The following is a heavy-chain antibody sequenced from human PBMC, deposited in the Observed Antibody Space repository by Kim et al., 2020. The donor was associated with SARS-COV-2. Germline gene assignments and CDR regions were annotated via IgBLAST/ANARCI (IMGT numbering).Heavy chain of an antibody. Sequence: SETLSLPCTASGVSISSSSYYWGWIRQPPGKGLEWIGSIYYSGSTYYNPSLKSRVTISVDTSKNQFSLKLSSVTAAGTAVYYCAGRDVGATNPFDYWVQGTLVTVSS. V-gene: IGHV4-39*01. D-gene: IGHD1-26*01. CDR2: IYYSGST. CDR3: AGRDVGATNPFDY. J-gene: IGHJ4*02. CDR1: GVSISSSSYY.